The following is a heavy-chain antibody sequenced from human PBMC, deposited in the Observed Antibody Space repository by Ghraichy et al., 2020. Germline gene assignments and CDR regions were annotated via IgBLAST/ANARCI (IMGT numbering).Heavy chain of an antibody. J-gene: IGHJ3*02. V-gene: IGHV4-34*01. CDR3: ARGYLFYDFWSGYYTGIWDPAAFDI. D-gene: IGHD3-3*01. Sequence: SETLSLTCAVYGGSFSGYYWSWIRQPPGKGLEWIGEINHSGSTNYNPSLKIRVTISVDTSKNQFSLKLSSVTAADTAVYYCARGYLFYDFWSGYYTGIWDPAAFDIWGQGTMVTVSS. CDR1: GGSFSGYY. CDR2: INHSGST.